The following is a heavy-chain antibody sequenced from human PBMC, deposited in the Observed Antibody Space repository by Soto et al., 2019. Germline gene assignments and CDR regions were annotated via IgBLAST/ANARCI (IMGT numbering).Heavy chain of an antibody. V-gene: IGHV4-39*01. CDR2: IYYSGST. CDR1: GDSMSSSDYY. J-gene: IGHJ4*02. D-gene: IGHD6-19*01. CDR3: ARRTVNIRTFYSGLKTHCFDY. Sequence: QLQLHESGPGLVKPSETLSLTCAVSGDSMSSSDYYWGWIRQPPGKGLEWIGSIYYSGSTFYNPSLQSISAKSVDTSKNQFSLKVKSVTAADTAIYYCARRTVNIRTFYSGLKTHCFDYWGQGAPVTVSS.